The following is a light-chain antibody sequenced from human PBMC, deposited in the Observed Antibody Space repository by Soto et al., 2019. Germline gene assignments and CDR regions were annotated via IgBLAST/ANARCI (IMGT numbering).Light chain of an antibody. J-gene: IGLJ2*01. CDR1: SSNIGKNY. V-gene: IGLV1-47*02. CDR2: SVN. Sequence: QSVLTQPPSASGTPGQRVTISCSGSSSNIGKNYVYWYQQLPGTAPKLLIYSVNQRPSGVPDRFSGSKSGTSASLAIGGLRSGDEADYYCAAWDDSLRGLVFGGGTKLTVL. CDR3: AAWDDSLRGLV.